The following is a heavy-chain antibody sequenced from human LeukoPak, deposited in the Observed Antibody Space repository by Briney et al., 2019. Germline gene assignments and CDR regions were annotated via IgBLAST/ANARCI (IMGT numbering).Heavy chain of an antibody. CDR3: AAHDCSSTSCLNWFDP. J-gene: IGHJ5*02. Sequence: SETLSLTCTVSGYSISSGYYWGWIRQPPGKGLEWIGSIYHSGSTYYNPSLKSRVTISVDTPKNQFSLKLSSVTAADTAVYYCAAHDCSSTSCLNWFDPWGQGTLVTVSS. V-gene: IGHV4-38-2*02. D-gene: IGHD2-2*01. CDR2: IYHSGST. CDR1: GYSISSGYY.